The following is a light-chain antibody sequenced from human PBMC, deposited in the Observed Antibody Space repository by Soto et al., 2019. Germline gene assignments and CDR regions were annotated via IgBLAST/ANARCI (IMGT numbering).Light chain of an antibody. J-gene: IGLJ1*01. CDR3: CSYAGSSTPLI. CDR1: SSDVGSYNL. CDR2: EVS. V-gene: IGLV2-23*02. Sequence: QSALTQAASVSGSPGQSITISCTGTSSDVGSYNLVSWYQQHPGKAPKVMIYEVSKRPSGVSNRFSGSKSGITASLTISGLQAEDEADYYCCSYAGSSTPLIFGTGTKLTVL.